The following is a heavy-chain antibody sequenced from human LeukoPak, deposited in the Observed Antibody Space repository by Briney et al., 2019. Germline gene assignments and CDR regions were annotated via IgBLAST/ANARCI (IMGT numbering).Heavy chain of an antibody. D-gene: IGHD5-18*01. CDR2: IYHSGST. J-gene: IGHJ6*02. CDR3: ARDPRGYSYGYGPHYGMDV. Sequence: PSETLSLTCAVSGSSISSSNWWSWVRQPPGKGLEWIGEIYHSGSTNYNPSLKSRVTISVDKSKNQFSLKLSSVTAADTAVYYCARDPRGYSYGYGPHYGMDVWGRGTTVTVSS. V-gene: IGHV4-4*02. CDR1: GSSISSSNW.